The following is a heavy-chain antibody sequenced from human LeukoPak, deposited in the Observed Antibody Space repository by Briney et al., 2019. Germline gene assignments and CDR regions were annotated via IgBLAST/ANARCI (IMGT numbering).Heavy chain of an antibody. V-gene: IGHV4-39*01. Sequence: NPSETLSLTCTVSGGSITSSSYDWGWIRQPPGKGLEWIGSIYYSGSTFYNPSLNSRVTMSVDTSKSQFSLSLSSVTAADTAVYFCATFSFSSGYYDSWGQGNLVTVSS. J-gene: IGHJ4*02. D-gene: IGHD6-19*01. CDR1: GGSITSSSYD. CDR3: ATFSFSSGYYDS. CDR2: IYYSGST.